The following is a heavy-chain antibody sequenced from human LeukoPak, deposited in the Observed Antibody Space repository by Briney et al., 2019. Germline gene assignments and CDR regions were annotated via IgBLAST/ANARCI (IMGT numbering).Heavy chain of an antibody. D-gene: IGHD2-21*02. CDR2: VSGSSNYI. Sequence: GGSLRLSCAASGFTFISYSMNWVRQAPGKGLEWVSSVSGSSNYIYYADSVKGRFTISRDNAKSSLYLQMDSLRAEDTAVYYCARGSYFCGGDCYTAEFFQHWGQGTLVTVSS. J-gene: IGHJ1*01. CDR3: ARGSYFCGGDCYTAEFFQH. CDR1: GFTFISYS. V-gene: IGHV3-21*01.